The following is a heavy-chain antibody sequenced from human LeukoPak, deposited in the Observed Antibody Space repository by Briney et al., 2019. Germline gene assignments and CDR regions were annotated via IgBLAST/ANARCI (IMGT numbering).Heavy chain of an antibody. V-gene: IGHV3-21*01. J-gene: IGHJ3*01. CDR1: GFTFSTYT. Sequence: GGSLRLSCAASGFTFSTYTMNWVRQAQGKGLEWVSSISGGSGSIYYADSVKGRFTISRDNAGNSLYLQMNSLTAEDTAVYYCAKVRTSQWLKGAFDLWGQGTMVAVSS. CDR2: ISGGSGSI. D-gene: IGHD6-19*01. CDR3: AKVRTSQWLKGAFDL.